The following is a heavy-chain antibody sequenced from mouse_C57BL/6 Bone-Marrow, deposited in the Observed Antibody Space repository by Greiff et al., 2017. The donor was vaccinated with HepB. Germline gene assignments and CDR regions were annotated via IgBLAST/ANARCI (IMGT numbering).Heavy chain of an antibody. CDR1: GYTFTSYW. V-gene: IGHV1-61*01. CDR2: IYPSDSET. Sequence: VQLQQPGAELVRPGSSVKLSCKASGYTFTSYWMDWVKQRPGQGLEWIGNIYPSDSETHYNQKFKDKATLTVDKSSSTAYMQLSSLTSEDSAVYYCASYYYGSSPHYYAMDYWGQGTSVTVSS. CDR3: ASYYYGSSPHYYAMDY. J-gene: IGHJ4*01. D-gene: IGHD1-1*01.